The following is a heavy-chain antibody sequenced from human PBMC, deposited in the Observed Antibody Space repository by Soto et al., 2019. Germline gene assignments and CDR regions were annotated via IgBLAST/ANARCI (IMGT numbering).Heavy chain of an antibody. Sequence: QVQLVQSGAEVKKPGASVKVSCKASGYTFTSYDINWVRQATGQGLEWMGWMNPNSGNTGYAQKFQGRVTMTRNTSIGTAYMELSSLRSEDTAVYYCARRGYSSGWYYYYYYGMDVWGQGTTVTVSS. CDR2: MNPNSGNT. J-gene: IGHJ6*02. V-gene: IGHV1-8*01. CDR1: GYTFTSYD. D-gene: IGHD6-13*01. CDR3: ARRGYSSGWYYYYYYGMDV.